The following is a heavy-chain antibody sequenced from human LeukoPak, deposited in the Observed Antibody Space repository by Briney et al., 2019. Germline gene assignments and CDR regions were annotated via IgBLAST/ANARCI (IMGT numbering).Heavy chain of an antibody. D-gene: IGHD2-2*01. Sequence: ASVKVSCKASGYTFTGYYMHWVRQAPGQGLEWMGWINPNSGGTNYAQKFQGRVTMTRDTSISTAYMELSRLRSDDTAVYYCARDRCSSTSCYDGNRFDPWGQGTLVTVSS. CDR1: GYTFTGYY. V-gene: IGHV1-2*02. CDR2: INPNSGGT. CDR3: ARDRCSSTSCYDGNRFDP. J-gene: IGHJ5*02.